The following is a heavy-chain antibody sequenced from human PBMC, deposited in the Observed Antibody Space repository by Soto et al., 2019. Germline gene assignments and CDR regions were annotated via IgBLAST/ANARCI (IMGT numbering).Heavy chain of an antibody. D-gene: IGHD3-22*01. CDR1: GGSISSYY. V-gene: IGHV4-59*01. CDR3: ARGNYYDSSGYSFGLFDS. Sequence: PSETLSLTCTVSGGSISSYYWSWIRQPPGKGLEWIGYIYYSGSTNYNPSLKSRVTISVDTSKNQFSLKLSSVTAADTAVYYCARGNYYDSSGYSFGLFDSRGQGTPVTVSS. J-gene: IGHJ5*01. CDR2: IYYSGST.